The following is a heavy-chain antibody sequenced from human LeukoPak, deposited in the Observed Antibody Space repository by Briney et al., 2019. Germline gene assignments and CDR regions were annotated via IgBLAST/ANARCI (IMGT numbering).Heavy chain of an antibody. CDR2: IYYSGSI. V-gene: IGHV4-28*05. CDR3: ARTSVGYDILTGYYRSDAFDI. CDR1: GYSISSSNW. D-gene: IGHD3-9*01. Sequence: PSETLSLTCAVSGYSISSSNWWGWIRQPPGKGLEWIGYIYYSGSIYYNPSLKSRVTMSVDTSKNQFSLKLSSVTAVDTAVYYYARTSVGYDILTGYYRSDAFDIWGQGTMVTVSS. J-gene: IGHJ3*02.